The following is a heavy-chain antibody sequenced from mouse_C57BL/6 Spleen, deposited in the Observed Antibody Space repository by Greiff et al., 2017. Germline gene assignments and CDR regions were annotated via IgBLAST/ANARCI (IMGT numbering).Heavy chain of an antibody. CDR2: IYPGDGDT. CDR1: GYAFSSSW. V-gene: IGHV1-82*01. Sequence: QVQLQQSGPELVKPGASVKISCKASGYAFSSSWMNWVKQRPGKGLEWIGRIYPGDGDTKYNGKFKGKATLTADKSSSTAYMQLSSLTSEDSAVYFCARYPDYYFDYWGQGTTLTVSS. D-gene: IGHD2-13*01. J-gene: IGHJ2*01. CDR3: ARYPDYYFDY.